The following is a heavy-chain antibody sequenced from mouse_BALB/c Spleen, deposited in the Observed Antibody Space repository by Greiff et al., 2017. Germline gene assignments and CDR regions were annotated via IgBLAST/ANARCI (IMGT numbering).Heavy chain of an antibody. D-gene: IGHD2-4*01. V-gene: IGHV5-4*02. J-gene: IGHJ3*01. Sequence: EVMLVESGGGLVKPGGSLKLSCAASGFTFSDYYMYWVRQTPEKRLEWVATISDGGSYTYYPDSVKGRFTISRDNAKNNLYLQMSSLKSEDTAMYYCARAPMITTRAWFAYWGQGTLVTVSA. CDR3: ARAPMITTRAWFAY. CDR1: GFTFSDYY. CDR2: ISDGGSYT.